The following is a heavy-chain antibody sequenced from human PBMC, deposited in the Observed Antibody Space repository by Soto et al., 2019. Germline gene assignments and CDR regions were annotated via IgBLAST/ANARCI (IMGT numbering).Heavy chain of an antibody. J-gene: IGHJ2*01. CDR3: ARGNHRWLQLWYFDL. Sequence: QVQLVQSGAEVKKPGSSVTVSCKASGGTFSSYTISWVRQAHGQGLEWMGGIIPIFGTANYVEKFQGRVTITADESTSTAYMELSSLRSEDTAVYYCARGNHRWLQLWYFDLWGRGTLVTLSS. CDR2: IIPIFGTA. CDR1: GGTFSSYT. V-gene: IGHV1-69*12. D-gene: IGHD5-12*01.